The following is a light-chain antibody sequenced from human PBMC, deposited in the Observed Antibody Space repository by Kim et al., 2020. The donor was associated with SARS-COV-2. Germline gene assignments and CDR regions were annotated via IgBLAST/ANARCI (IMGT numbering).Light chain of an antibody. V-gene: IGLV2-11*03. J-gene: IGLJ1*01. CDR1: SSDVGGYNY. CDR3: YSYARTSYV. CDR2: DVS. Sequence: PGQSVTISCTGTSSDVGGYNYVSWYQQHPGNAPKLIIYDVSKRPSGVPDRFSGSKSGYTASLTISGLQAEDEADYYCYSYARTSYVFGTGTKVTVL.